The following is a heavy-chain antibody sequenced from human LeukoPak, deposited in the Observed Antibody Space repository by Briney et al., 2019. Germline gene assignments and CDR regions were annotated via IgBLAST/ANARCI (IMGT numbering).Heavy chain of an antibody. CDR2: IYYSGST. Sequence: PSETLSLTCTVSGGSISSSSYYWGWIRQPPGKRLEWIGSIYYSGSTYYNPSLKSRVTISVDTSKNQFSLKLSTVTTADTAVYYCARQAYSNHHFDYWGQGTLVTVSS. CDR3: ARQAYSNHHFDY. CDR1: GGSISSSSYY. D-gene: IGHD4-11*01. J-gene: IGHJ4*02. V-gene: IGHV4-39*01.